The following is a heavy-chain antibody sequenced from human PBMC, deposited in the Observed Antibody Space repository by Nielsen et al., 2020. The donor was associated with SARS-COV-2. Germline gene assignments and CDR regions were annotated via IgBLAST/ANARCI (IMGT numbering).Heavy chain of an antibody. CDR3: VHHTALPQFDY. CDR2: IYWDDDK. V-gene: IGHV2-5*02. CDR1: GFSISTRGVG. J-gene: IGHJ4*02. D-gene: IGHD2-15*01. Sequence: SGPTLVKPTQTLTLTCTFSGFSISTRGVGVGWIRQPPGKALEWLALIYWDDDKRYSPSLKTRLTITKDTSKDQVVLTMTNVDPADTATYYCVHHTALPQFDYWGQGTLVTVSS.